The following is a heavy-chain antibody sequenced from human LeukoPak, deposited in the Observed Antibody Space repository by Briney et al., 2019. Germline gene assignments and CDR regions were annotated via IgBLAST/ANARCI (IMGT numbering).Heavy chain of an antibody. J-gene: IGHJ4*02. V-gene: IGHV3-33*01. CDR1: GFTFSSYG. Sequence: PGGSLRLSCAASGFTFSSYGMHWVRQAPGKGLEWVAVIWYDGSNKYYADSVKGRFTISRDNSKNTLYLQMNSLRAEDTAVYYCASGSGSSQYYFDYWGQGTLVTVSS. CDR3: ASGSGSSQYYFDY. CDR2: IWYDGSNK. D-gene: IGHD3-10*01.